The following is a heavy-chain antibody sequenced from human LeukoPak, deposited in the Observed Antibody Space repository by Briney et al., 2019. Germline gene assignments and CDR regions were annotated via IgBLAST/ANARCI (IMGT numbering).Heavy chain of an antibody. J-gene: IGHJ5*02. D-gene: IGHD5-18*01. CDR1: GGSISSSSYY. CDR2: IYYSGST. CDR3: ASLRRRYSYGFGHWFDP. Sequence: SETLSLTCTVSGGSISSSSYYWGWIRQPPGKGLEWIGSIYYSGSTYYNPSLKSRVTISVDTSKNQFSLNLSSVTAAGTAVYYCASLRRRYSYGFGHWFDPWGQGTLVTVSS. V-gene: IGHV4-39*01.